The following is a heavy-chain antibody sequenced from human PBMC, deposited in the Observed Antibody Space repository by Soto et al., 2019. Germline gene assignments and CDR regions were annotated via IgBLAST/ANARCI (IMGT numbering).Heavy chain of an antibody. V-gene: IGHV4-39*01. D-gene: IGHD3-22*01. CDR3: ARQGYYDSSGLDY. CDR1: GGSISSSSYY. CDR2: IYYSGST. J-gene: IGHJ4*02. Sequence: SSETLSLTCTVSGGSISSSSYYWGWIRQPPGKGLEWIGSIYYSGSTYYKPSLKRRVTIYVDTSKNQLSTKLSSVTAADTAVYYCARQGYYDSSGLDYWGQGTRATVS.